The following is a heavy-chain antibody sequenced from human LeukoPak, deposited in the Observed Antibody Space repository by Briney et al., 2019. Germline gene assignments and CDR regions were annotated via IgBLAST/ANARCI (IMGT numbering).Heavy chain of an antibody. V-gene: IGHV3-23*01. Sequence: GGSLRLSCAASGSTFSSYAMRWVRQAPGMGLEWVSAISGSGDSTYYADSVKGRFTISRDNSKNTLYLQMNSLRAEDTAVYYCAKAIVENDYWGQGTLVTVSS. D-gene: IGHD1-26*01. CDR1: GSTFSSYA. CDR2: ISGSGDST. J-gene: IGHJ4*02. CDR3: AKAIVENDY.